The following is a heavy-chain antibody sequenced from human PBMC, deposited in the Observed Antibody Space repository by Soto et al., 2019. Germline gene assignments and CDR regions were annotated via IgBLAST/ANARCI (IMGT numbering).Heavy chain of an antibody. CDR2: IFYSGTI. CDR1: GGSIRSDGYY. V-gene: IGHV4-31*03. Sequence: TSETLSLTCTVSGGSIRSDGYYWSWIRQHPGKGLEWIGYIFYSGTIYYNPSLNSRVTISVDSSKNQFSLKLTSVTAADTAVYYCSREGRINKSDLDYWGQGTLVTVSS. J-gene: IGHJ4*02. CDR3: SREGRINKSDLDY.